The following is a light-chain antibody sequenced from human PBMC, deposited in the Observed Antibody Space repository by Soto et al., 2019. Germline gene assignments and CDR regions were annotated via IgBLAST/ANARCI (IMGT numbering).Light chain of an antibody. CDR3: QQYNYRPPA. CDR1: QSVSGN. CDR2: GAS. J-gene: IGKJ5*01. Sequence: EIVMTQSPATLSVSPGERAALSCRASQSVSGNLAWYQQTPGQAHRLLIYGASTRATGIPARFIGSGFGTEFTLTISSLKSEDFAVYYCQQYNYRPPAFGQGTRLEIK. V-gene: IGKV3-15*01.